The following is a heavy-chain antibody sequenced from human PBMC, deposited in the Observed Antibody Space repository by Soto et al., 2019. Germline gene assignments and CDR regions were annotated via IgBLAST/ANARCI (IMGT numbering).Heavy chain of an antibody. CDR2: IIPMYGPS. CDR3: ARVTSMVRGVIDNWFDP. Sequence: QVPLVQSGAEVKKPGSSVTVSCKASGGTFSSYAIHWVRQAPGQGLEWMGGIIPMYGPSKYAQSFQGRVTITADESTTTVSMELTSLTSQDTSVYYCARVTSMVRGVIDNWFDPWGHGTLVTVSS. V-gene: IGHV1-69*01. CDR1: GGTFSSYA. D-gene: IGHD3-10*01. J-gene: IGHJ5*02.